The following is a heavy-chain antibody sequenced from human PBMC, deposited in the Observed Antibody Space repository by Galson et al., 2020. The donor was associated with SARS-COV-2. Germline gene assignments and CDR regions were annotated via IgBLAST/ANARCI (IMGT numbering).Heavy chain of an antibody. CDR2: MSSSEHS. CDR1: GGAISTYY. V-gene: IGHV4-59*01. CDR3: ARDLPFFT. J-gene: IGHJ3*01. Sequence: ASETLSLTCTVSGGAISTYYWSWIRQPPGKGLEWIASMSSSEHSYYNPSLKSRVTKSLDRSKTQISLTLTTVTAADTAVYYCARDLPFFTWGQGTMVTVPS.